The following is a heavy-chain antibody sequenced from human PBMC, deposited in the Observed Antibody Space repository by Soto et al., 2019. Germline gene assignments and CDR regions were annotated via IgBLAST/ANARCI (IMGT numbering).Heavy chain of an antibody. CDR3: ATPYFLGADAFDI. D-gene: IGHD1-26*01. J-gene: IGHJ3*02. CDR1: GFTVSSNY. V-gene: IGHV3-15*01. CDR2: IKSKTDGGTI. Sequence: PGGSLRLSCAASGFTVSSNYMSWVRQAPGKGLEWVGRIKSKTDGGTIDYAAPVKGRFTISRDDSKNTLNLQMNTLKTEDTAVYYCATPYFLGADAFDIWGQGTMVTVSS.